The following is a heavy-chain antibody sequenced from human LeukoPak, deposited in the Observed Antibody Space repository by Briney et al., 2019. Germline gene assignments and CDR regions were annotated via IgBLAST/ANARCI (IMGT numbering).Heavy chain of an antibody. V-gene: IGHV3-23*01. CDR3: ATYRQVLLPFES. CDR1: GFTLSTFA. Sequence: QPGGSLRLSCVASGFTLSTFAMIWVRQPPGKVLEWVSSIFPSGGEIHYADSVRGRFTISRDNSKSTLSLQMNSLRVEDTAIYYCATYRQVLLPFESWGQGTLVTVSS. J-gene: IGHJ4*02. D-gene: IGHD2-8*02. CDR2: IFPSGGEI.